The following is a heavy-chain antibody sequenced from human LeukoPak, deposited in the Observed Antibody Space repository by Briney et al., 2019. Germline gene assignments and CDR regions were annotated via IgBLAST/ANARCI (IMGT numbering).Heavy chain of an antibody. CDR2: ITGTHAT. CDR3: TREGCGATSCYTNDY. V-gene: IGHV3-73*01. CDR1: GFTFSASP. J-gene: IGHJ4*02. D-gene: IGHD2-2*02. Sequence: PGGSLRLSCAASGFTFSASPMHWVRQASGKGLEWVGRITGTHATAYSATVKGRFTISRDDSKYTTYLQMNSLKTEDTAVYYCTREGCGATSCYTNDYWGQGTLVTVSS.